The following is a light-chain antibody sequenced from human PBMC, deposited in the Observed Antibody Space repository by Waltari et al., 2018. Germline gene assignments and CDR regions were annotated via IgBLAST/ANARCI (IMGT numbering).Light chain of an antibody. CDR2: EDK. V-gene: IGLV6-57*04. J-gene: IGLJ3*02. CDR1: SGSISRNY. Sequence: NFMLTQPHSVSESPGETVTISCTRSSGSISRNYMQWYQQRPGSAPTTVIYEDKERPAGVPNRFSCSIDGPSNSASLTISGLKTEDEADYYCQSYDGNNWVFGGGTKLTVL. CDR3: QSYDGNNWV.